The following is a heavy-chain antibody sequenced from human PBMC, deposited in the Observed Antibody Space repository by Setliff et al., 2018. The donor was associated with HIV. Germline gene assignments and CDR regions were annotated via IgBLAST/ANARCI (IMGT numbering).Heavy chain of an antibody. D-gene: IGHD6-13*01. Sequence: PGGSLRLSCAASGFTFSGYSMNWVRQAPGKGLEWVAVIWFDGSYKYYVDSVKGRFTISRDNSKNTLYLQMNSLRAEDAAVYYCARGASSSWYYFDYWGQGALVTVSS. CDR3: ARGASSSWYYFDY. CDR2: IWFDGSYK. J-gene: IGHJ4*02. CDR1: GFTFSGYS. V-gene: IGHV3-33*08.